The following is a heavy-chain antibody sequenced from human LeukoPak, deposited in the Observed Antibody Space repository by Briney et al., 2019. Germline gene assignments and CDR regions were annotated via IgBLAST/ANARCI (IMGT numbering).Heavy chain of an antibody. CDR1: GGSFSGYY. V-gene: IGHV4-34*01. CDR3: AREIAAAGNFDY. J-gene: IGHJ4*02. CDR2: INHSGST. D-gene: IGHD6-13*01. Sequence: SETLSLTCAVYGGSFSGYYWSWIRQPPGKGLEWIGEINHSGSTNYNPPLKSRVTISVDTSKNQFSLKLSSVTAADTAVYYCAREIAAAGNFDYWGQGTLVTVSS.